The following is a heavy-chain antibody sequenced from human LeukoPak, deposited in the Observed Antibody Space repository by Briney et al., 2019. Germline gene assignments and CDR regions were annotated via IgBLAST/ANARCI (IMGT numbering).Heavy chain of an antibody. CDR2: IWYDGSNK. V-gene: IGHV3-33*08. Sequence: GGSLRLSCAASGFTFSDYWIHWVRQAPGKGLEWVAVIWYDGSNKYYADSVKGRFTISRDNSKNTLYLQMNSLRAEDTAVYYCARGGHGDYFDYWGQGTLVTVSS. J-gene: IGHJ4*02. CDR3: ARGGHGDYFDY. D-gene: IGHD4-17*01. CDR1: GFTFSDYW.